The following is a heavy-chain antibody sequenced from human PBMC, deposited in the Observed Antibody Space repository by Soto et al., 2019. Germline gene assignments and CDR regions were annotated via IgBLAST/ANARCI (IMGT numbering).Heavy chain of an antibody. CDR1: AATFSSYA. CDR3: ARESRYCSGGSCYFLPGIDY. J-gene: IGHJ4*02. D-gene: IGHD2-15*01. V-gene: IGHV1-69*13. CDR2: IIPIFGTA. Sequence: GASVKVSGKASAATFSSYAISWVRQAPGQGLEWMGGIIPIFGTANYAQKFRGRVTITADESTSTAYMELSSLRSEDTAVYYCARESRYCSGGSCYFLPGIDYWGQGTLVTVSS.